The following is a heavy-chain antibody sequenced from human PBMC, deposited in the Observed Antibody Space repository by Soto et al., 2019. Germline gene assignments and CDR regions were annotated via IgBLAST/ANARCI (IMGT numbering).Heavy chain of an antibody. D-gene: IGHD6-19*01. J-gene: IGHJ4*01. CDR2: INWDDGK. Sequence: QITLKESGPTLVIPTQTLTLTCTFSGFSLNTRGVGVGWIRQPPGKALEWVALINWDDGKRYSPSLRNTLTITKDTSKHQVTLISTNKDPVDTAADYCAYGPFVLGSGWHLDFWGHGIPVTVCS. CDR3: AYGPFVLGSGWHLDF. CDR1: GFSLNTRGVG. V-gene: IGHV2-5*02.